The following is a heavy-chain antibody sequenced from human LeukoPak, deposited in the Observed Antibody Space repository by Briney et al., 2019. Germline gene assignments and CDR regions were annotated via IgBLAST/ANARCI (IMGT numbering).Heavy chain of an antibody. Sequence: GGSLRLSCAASGFIFSSYAMNWVRQAPGKGLEWVSSISSSSNYIYYADSVKGRFTISRDNAKNSLYLQMNSLRAEDAAVYYCAKDIVVVPAAISGFDYWGQGTLVTVSS. D-gene: IGHD2-2*02. CDR2: ISSSSNYI. J-gene: IGHJ4*02. V-gene: IGHV3-21*04. CDR1: GFIFSSYA. CDR3: AKDIVVVPAAISGFDY.